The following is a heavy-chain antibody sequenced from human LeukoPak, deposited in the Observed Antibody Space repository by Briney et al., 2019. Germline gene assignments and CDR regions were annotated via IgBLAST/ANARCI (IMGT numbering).Heavy chain of an antibody. J-gene: IGHJ3*02. CDR1: GYTFTSYY. Sequence: ASVEVSCKASGYTFTSYYMHWVRQAPGQGLEWMGIINPSGGSTSYAQKFQGRVTMTRDTSTSTVYMELSSLRSEDTAVYYCARDYYDDAFDIWGQGTMVTVSS. CDR2: INPSGGST. V-gene: IGHV1-46*01. D-gene: IGHD3-22*01. CDR3: ARDYYDDAFDI.